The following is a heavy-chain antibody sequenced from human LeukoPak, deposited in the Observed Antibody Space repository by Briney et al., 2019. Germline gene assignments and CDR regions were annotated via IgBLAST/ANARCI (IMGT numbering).Heavy chain of an antibody. V-gene: IGHV4-61*02. J-gene: IGHJ4*02. CDR1: GGSISSGSYY. D-gene: IGHD3-10*01. CDR2: IYTSGST. Sequence: SETLSLTCTVSGGSISSGSYYWSWIRQPAGKGLEWIGRIYTSGSTNYNPSLKSRVTISVDTSKNQFSLKLSSVTAADTAVYYCAVQLRGFGEASSFYFDYWGPRTLVTVSS. CDR3: AVQLRGFGEASSFYFDY.